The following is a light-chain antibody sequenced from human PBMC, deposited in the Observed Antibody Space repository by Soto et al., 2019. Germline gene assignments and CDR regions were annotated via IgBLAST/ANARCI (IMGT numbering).Light chain of an antibody. V-gene: IGKV3-20*01. Sequence: EIVLTQSPGTLSLSPGESATLSCRASQSVRSNYLAWYQQKPGQAPRLLIFGASNRATGIPPRFSGRGGTDFTLPISRLEPEDFAVYYCQQYGSSPLTFGGGTKVDIK. CDR3: QQYGSSPLT. CDR1: QSVRSNY. CDR2: GAS. J-gene: IGKJ4*01.